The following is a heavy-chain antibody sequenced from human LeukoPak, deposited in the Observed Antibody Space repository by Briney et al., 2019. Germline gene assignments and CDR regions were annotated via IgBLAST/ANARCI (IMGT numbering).Heavy chain of an antibody. D-gene: IGHD3-10*01. V-gene: IGHV1-69*04. CDR1: VDSFSSYG. Sequence: GASVKVSCKASVDSFSSYGVNWVRQAPGQGLEWMGMIIPFLGITHYAQRFQGRVTIRADKSTSTAYMELSSLRSEDTAVYYCARARRVRGVSPDYSWLDPWGQGTLVTVSS. J-gene: IGHJ5*02. CDR2: IIPFLGIT. CDR3: ARARRVRGVSPDYSWLDP.